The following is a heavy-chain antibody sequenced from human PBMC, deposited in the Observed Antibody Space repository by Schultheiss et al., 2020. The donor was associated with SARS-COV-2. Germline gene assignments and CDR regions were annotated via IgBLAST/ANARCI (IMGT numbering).Heavy chain of an antibody. CDR2: IYYSGST. Sequence: SETLSLTCTVSGGSIGSSSYYWGWIRQPPGKGLEWIGSIYYSGSTYDNPSLKSRVTISVDTSKNQFSLKLSSVTAADTAVYYCARGTDDFSSGSVLGYWGQGALVTVSS. D-gene: IGHD3-3*01. CDR3: ARGTDDFSSGSVLGY. CDR1: GGSIGSSSYY. V-gene: IGHV4-39*07. J-gene: IGHJ4*02.